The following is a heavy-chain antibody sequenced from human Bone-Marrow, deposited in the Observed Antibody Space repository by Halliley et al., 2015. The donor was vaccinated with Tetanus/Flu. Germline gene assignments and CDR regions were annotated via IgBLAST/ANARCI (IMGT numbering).Heavy chain of an antibody. V-gene: IGHV3-48*01. J-gene: IGHJ4*02. Sequence: GLGWISYISRDRSAIVYTDSVAGRFTISRDNANKALFLQMNSLRGADTAMYYCARTRGCSDSWGQGTLVTVS. CDR2: ISRDRSAI. CDR3: ARTRGCSDS. D-gene: IGHD3-10*02.